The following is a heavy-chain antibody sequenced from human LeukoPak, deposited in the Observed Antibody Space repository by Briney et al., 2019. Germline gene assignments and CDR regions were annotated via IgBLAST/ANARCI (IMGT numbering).Heavy chain of an antibody. Sequence: GRSLRLSCAASGFTFDDYAMHWVRQAPGKGLEWVSGISWNSGSIGYADSVKGRFTISRDNAKNSPYLQMNSMRAEDTALYYCAKDIKQWLWGPDYWGQGTLVTVSS. CDR3: AKDIKQWLWGPDY. D-gene: IGHD6-19*01. J-gene: IGHJ4*02. V-gene: IGHV3-9*01. CDR2: ISWNSGSI. CDR1: GFTFDDYA.